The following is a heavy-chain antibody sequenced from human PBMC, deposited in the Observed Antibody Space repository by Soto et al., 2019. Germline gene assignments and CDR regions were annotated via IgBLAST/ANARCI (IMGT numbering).Heavy chain of an antibody. CDR1: GYTFTSYA. V-gene: IGHV1-3*01. CDR2: INAGNGNT. J-gene: IGHJ6*02. D-gene: IGHD3-3*01. CDR3: ATGVFTFYDFWGSPSSPPGMDD. Sequence: GASVKVSCKASGYTFTSYAMHWVRQAPGQRLEWMGWINAGNGNTKYSQKFQGRVTITRDTSASTAYMELSSLRSEDTAVYYSATGVFTFYDFWGSPSSPPGMDDWGQVTPVT.